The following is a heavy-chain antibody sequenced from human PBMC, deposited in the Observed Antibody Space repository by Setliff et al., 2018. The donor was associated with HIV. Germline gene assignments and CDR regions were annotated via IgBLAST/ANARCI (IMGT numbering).Heavy chain of an antibody. Sequence: ASVKVSCKASGYTFTSYGISRVRQAPGQGLEWMGWISAYNGNTNYAQKLQGRVTMTTDTSTSTAYMELRSLRSDDTAGYYCAKPFGSDGSRQLDSWGQGTLVTVSS. CDR3: AKPFGSDGSRQLDS. CDR2: ISAYNGNT. CDR1: GYTFTSYG. D-gene: IGHD2-15*01. J-gene: IGHJ4*02. V-gene: IGHV1-18*01.